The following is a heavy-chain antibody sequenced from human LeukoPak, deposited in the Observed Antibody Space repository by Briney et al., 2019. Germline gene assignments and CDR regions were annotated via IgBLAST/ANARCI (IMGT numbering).Heavy chain of an antibody. Sequence: GGSLRLSCAASGFTFSDYYMSWIRQAPGKGLEWVSYISSSGSTIYYADSVKGRFTISRDNAKNSLYLQMNSLRAEDTAVYYCASLPRDLTYYSYYMDVWGKGTTVTVSS. V-gene: IGHV3-11*01. CDR1: GFTFSDYY. CDR3: ASLPRDLTYYSYYMDV. J-gene: IGHJ6*03. CDR2: ISSSGSTI. D-gene: IGHD3-9*01.